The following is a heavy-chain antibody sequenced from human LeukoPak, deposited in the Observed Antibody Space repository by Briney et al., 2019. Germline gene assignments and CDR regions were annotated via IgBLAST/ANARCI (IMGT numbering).Heavy chain of an antibody. D-gene: IGHD1-14*01. CDR2: LNCNCGST. V-gene: IGHV3-20*04. CDR3: AISPGITETTSEFDY. J-gene: IGHJ4*02. Sequence: PGGSLRLSCVGSGFTFDDYGMSWVRQSPGKGLEGVDGLNCNCGSTGYADSVKGRFTISRDNAKNSLYLQMNSRRGEDTALYYCAISPGITETTSEFDYWGQRTPVIASS. CDR1: GFTFDDYG.